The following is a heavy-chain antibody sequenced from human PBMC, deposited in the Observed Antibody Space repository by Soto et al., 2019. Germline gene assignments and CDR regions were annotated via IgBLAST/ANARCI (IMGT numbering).Heavy chain of an antibody. Sequence: GGSLRLSCAASGFTFSSYSMNWVRQAPGKGLEWVSSISSSSSYIYYADSVKGRFTISRDNAKNSLYLQMNSLRAEDTAVYYCARPPGSDVYYYYMDVWGKGTTVTVSS. D-gene: IGHD7-27*01. CDR3: ARPPGSDVYYYYMDV. CDR1: GFTFSSYS. J-gene: IGHJ6*03. V-gene: IGHV3-21*01. CDR2: ISSSSSYI.